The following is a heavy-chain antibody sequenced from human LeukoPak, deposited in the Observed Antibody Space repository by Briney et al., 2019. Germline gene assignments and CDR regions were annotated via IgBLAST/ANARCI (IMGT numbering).Heavy chain of an antibody. CDR3: ARGVPEVVPDSYYYYYYYMDV. CDR2: INPNSGGT. D-gene: IGHD2-2*01. J-gene: IGHJ6*03. Sequence: ASVKVSCKASGYTFTGYYMHWVRQAPGQGLEWMGWINPNSGGTNYAQKFQGRVTMTRDTSISTAYMELSSLRSEDTAVYYCARGVPEVVPDSYYYYYYYMDVWGKGTTVTVSS. CDR1: GYTFTGYY. V-gene: IGHV1-2*02.